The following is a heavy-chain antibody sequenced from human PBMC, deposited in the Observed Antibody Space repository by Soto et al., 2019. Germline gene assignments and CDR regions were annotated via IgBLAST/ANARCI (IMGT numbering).Heavy chain of an antibody. V-gene: IGHV4-30-2*01. CDR1: GDTISTGGYT. Sequence: SETLSLTCDVSGDTISTGGYTWAWIRQPPGKALEWIGHTYHSGNPYYNPSLKSRVTISVDTSKNQFSLKLTSVTAADTAVYYCARGRYYYDSSAPWALDIWGQGTMVTVSS. J-gene: IGHJ3*02. CDR2: TYHSGNP. D-gene: IGHD3-22*01. CDR3: ARGRYYYDSSAPWALDI.